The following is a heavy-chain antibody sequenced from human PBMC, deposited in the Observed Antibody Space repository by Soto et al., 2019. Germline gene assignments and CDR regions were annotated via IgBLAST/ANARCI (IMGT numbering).Heavy chain of an antibody. CDR2: ISGSGGST. V-gene: IGHV3-23*01. Sequence: LRLSCAASGFTFSSYAMSWVRQAPGKGLEWVSAISGSGGSTYYADSVKGRFTISRDNSKNTLYLQMNSLRAEDTAVYYCAKEGYCSGGSCPENYYGMDVWGQGTTVTVSS. CDR3: AKEGYCSGGSCPENYYGMDV. D-gene: IGHD2-15*01. J-gene: IGHJ6*02. CDR1: GFTFSSYA.